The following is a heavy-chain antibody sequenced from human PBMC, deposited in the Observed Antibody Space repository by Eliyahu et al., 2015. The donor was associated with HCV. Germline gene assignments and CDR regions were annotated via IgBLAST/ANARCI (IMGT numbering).Heavy chain of an antibody. CDR3: ARATQNHYCSSTSCYSAPEALDP. Sequence: QVQLQESGPGLVKPSETLSLTCTVSGGSISSYYWSWIRPPPGKGLEWIGDIYYSGSTNYNPSLKSRVTISVDTSKNQFSLKLSSVTAADTAVYYCARATQNHYCSSTSCYSAPEALDPWGQGTLVTVSS. CDR1: GGSISSYY. V-gene: IGHV4-59*08. J-gene: IGHJ5*02. D-gene: IGHD2-2*02. CDR2: IYYSGST.